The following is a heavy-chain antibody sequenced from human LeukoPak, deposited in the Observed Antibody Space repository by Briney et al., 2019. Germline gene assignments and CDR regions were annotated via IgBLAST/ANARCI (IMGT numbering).Heavy chain of an antibody. CDR3: ARDLSVGAKPDLGFDY. CDR1: GFTFSTYN. Sequence: GGSLRLSCAASGFTFSTYNMNWVRQAPGKGLEWVSSISSSSSYIYYADSVKGRFTISRDNAKNSLYLQMNSLRAEDTAVYYCARDLSVGAKPDLGFDYWGQGTLVTVSS. J-gene: IGHJ4*02. CDR2: ISSSSSYI. D-gene: IGHD1-26*01. V-gene: IGHV3-21*01.